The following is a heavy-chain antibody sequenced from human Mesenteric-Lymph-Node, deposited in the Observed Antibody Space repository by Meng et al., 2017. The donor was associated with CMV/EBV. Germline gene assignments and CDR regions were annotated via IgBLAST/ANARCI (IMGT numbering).Heavy chain of an antibody. D-gene: IGHD2-21*01. CDR1: GLPFSAYG. V-gene: IGHV3-30*02. Sequence: GGSLRLSCAVSGLPFSAYGLHWVRQAPGKGLEWVAFIQNDEITTYYADSVKGRFTISRDNSKNTVFLQMNSLRPEDTALYYCATEVSVVVIGTFDYWSRGTLVTVSS. J-gene: IGHJ4*02. CDR2: IQNDEITT. CDR3: ATEVSVVVIGTFDY.